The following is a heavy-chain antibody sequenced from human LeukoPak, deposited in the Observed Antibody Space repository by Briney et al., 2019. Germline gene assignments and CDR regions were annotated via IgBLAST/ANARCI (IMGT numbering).Heavy chain of an antibody. Sequence: GASVRVSCTASGFTFSAYAIQWVRQAPGQRLEWMAWINSGNGKKKYAQTFQGRFTITRDTSANTAYVELSSLGSEDTAVYYCARGKWTATSVQYYLDFWGQGTLVSVSS. CDR3: ARGKWTATSVQYYLDF. CDR1: GFTFSAYA. J-gene: IGHJ4*02. CDR2: INSGNGKK. V-gene: IGHV1-3*01. D-gene: IGHD1-26*01.